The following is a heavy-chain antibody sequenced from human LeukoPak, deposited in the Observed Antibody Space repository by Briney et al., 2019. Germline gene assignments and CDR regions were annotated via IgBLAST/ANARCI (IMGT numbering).Heavy chain of an antibody. CDR2: INHSGST. Sequence: SETLSLTCAVYGGSFSGYYWSWIRQPPGKGLEWIGEINHSGSTNYNPSLKSRVTISVDTSKNQFSLKLSSVTAADTAVYYCARLRGSNYYYYYMDVWGKGTTVTVSS. V-gene: IGHV4-34*01. CDR1: GGSFSGYY. CDR3: ARLRGSNYYYYYMDV. D-gene: IGHD3-10*01. J-gene: IGHJ6*03.